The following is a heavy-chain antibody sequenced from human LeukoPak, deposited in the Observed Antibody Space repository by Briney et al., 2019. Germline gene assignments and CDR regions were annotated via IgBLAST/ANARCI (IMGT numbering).Heavy chain of an antibody. J-gene: IGHJ4*02. Sequence: ASVKVSCKASGYTFTGHYIHWVRQAPGQGLEWMGWISPNGGVTDYAQKFQGRVTMTRDTSISTAYMELSWLRSDDTAVYYCARAMDSGGYNYVAFDSWGQGALATVSS. CDR3: ARAMDSGGYNYVAFDS. V-gene: IGHV1-2*02. CDR1: GYTFTGHY. D-gene: IGHD3-22*01. CDR2: ISPNGGVT.